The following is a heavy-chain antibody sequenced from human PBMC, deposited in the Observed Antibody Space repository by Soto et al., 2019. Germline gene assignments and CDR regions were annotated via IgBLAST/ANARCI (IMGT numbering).Heavy chain of an antibody. CDR1: GYTFTSYG. V-gene: IGHV1-18*01. J-gene: IGHJ4*02. CDR2: ISGYNGNT. D-gene: IGHD1-26*01. Sequence: QVQLVQSGAEVKKPGASVTVSCKASGYTFTSYGISWVRQAPGQGLAWMGWISGYNGNTKYAHKHQGRVTLATDTSTSTAYMELRSLRFDDTAVYYCARYLGGQLVDFWGQGTLVTVSS. CDR3: ARYLGGQLVDF.